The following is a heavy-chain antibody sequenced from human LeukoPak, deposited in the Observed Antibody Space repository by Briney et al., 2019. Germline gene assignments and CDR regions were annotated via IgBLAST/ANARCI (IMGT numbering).Heavy chain of an antibody. CDR2: IHYSGRA. CDR3: VKFGVDYDMGV. J-gene: IGHJ6*02. Sequence: PSETLSLTCTVSGDSISGSCWTWVRQPPGQGLEWIGQIHYSGRADYNPSLKRRITISVDTSKNQMSLTLTSVTAADTAIYYCVKFGVDYDMGVWGQGTPVTVSS. V-gene: IGHV4-59*01. D-gene: IGHD3-16*01. CDR1: GDSISGSC.